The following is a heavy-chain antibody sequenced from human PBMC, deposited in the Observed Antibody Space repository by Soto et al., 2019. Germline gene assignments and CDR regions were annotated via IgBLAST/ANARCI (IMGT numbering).Heavy chain of an antibody. CDR2: INSDGSST. CDR3: ARGGGRYRSTRVFDI. D-gene: IGHD3-10*01. CDR1: GFTFSSYW. Sequence: GGSLRLSSAAHGFTFSSYWMPWVRQAPGKGLVWVSRINSDGSSTSYADSVKGRFTISRDNAKNSLYLQMNSLRAEDTAVYYCARGGGRYRSTRVFDIWARGTMVTVS. J-gene: IGHJ3*02. V-gene: IGHV3-74*01.